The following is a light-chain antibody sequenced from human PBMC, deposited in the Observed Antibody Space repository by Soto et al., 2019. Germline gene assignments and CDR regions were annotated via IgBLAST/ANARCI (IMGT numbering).Light chain of an antibody. J-gene: IGLJ1*01. V-gene: IGLV2-8*01. CDR3: CSYADNTDYV. CDR1: SSDVGAYNY. CDR2: EVT. Sequence: QSALTQPPSASGSLGQSVTISCTGTSSDVGAYNYVSWYQQHPGKAPKLMIYEVTRRPSGVPDRFSGSKSGNTACLNISGLQAEDEADYYCCSYADNTDYVFGTGTKVTAL.